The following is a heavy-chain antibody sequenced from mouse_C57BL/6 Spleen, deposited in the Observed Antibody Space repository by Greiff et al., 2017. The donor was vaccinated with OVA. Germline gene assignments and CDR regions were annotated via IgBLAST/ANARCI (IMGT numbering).Heavy chain of an antibody. CDR3: ARSNYCDV. J-gene: IGHJ1*03. Sequence: QVQLQQPGAELVMPGASVKLSCKASGYTFTSYWMHWVKQRPGQGLEWIGEIDPSDSYTNYNQKFKGKSTLTVDKSSSTAYMQLSSLTSEDSAVYYCARSNYCDVWGTGTTVTVSS. CDR2: IDPSDSYT. CDR1: GYTFTSYW. V-gene: IGHV1-69*01.